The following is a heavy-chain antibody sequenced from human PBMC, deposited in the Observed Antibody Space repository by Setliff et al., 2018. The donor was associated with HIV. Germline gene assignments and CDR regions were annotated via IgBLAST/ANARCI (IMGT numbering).Heavy chain of an antibody. CDR3: ARDNRFDYNSGWPLDY. J-gene: IGHJ4*02. CDR2: INTSGGST. V-gene: IGHV1-46*01. Sequence: GASVKVSCKASGYTFTRDYMHWVRQAPGQGLEWMGIINTSGGSTRYAQKFQGRVTVTRDSPTRTAYMELKRLKSDDTAVYFCARDNRFDYNSGWPLDYWGQGTLVTAPQ. D-gene: IGHD6-19*01. CDR1: GYTFTRDY.